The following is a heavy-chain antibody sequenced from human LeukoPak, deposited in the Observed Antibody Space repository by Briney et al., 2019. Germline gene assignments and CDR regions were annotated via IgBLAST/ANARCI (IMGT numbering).Heavy chain of an antibody. CDR2: IYHSGST. J-gene: IGHJ6*02. D-gene: IGHD3-3*01. Sequence: SETLSLTCAVSGGSISSGDYSWNWTRQPPGKGLEWIGYIYHSGSTYYNPSLKSRVTISLDRSKNQFSLKLSSVTAADTAVYYCARVKGFNDFWSGRNGNYYYGMDVWGQETAVTVSS. V-gene: IGHV4-30-2*01. CDR3: ARVKGFNDFWSGRNGNYYYGMDV. CDR1: GGSISSGDYS.